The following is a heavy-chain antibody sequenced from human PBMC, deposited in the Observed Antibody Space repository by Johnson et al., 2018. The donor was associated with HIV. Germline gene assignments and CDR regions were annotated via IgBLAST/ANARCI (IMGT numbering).Heavy chain of an antibody. J-gene: IGHJ3*02. V-gene: IGHV3-33*01. D-gene: IGHD3-22*01. CDR2: IWYDGSNK. Sequence: QVQLVESGGGVVQPGRSLRLSCAASGFTFSSYGMHWVRQAPGKGLEWVAVIWYDGSNKYYADSVKGRFTISRDNSKNTLYLQMNSLRAEDTAVYYCGGSYYYDSSGYYARNAFDIWGQGTMVTVSS. CDR3: GGSYYYDSSGYYARNAFDI. CDR1: GFTFSSYG.